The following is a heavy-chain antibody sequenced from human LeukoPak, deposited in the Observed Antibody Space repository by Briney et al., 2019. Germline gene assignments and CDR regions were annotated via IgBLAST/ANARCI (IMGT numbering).Heavy chain of an antibody. D-gene: IGHD3-10*01. CDR1: GYTFRDYF. CDR2: MNPNSGNT. J-gene: IGHJ3*02. CDR3: ARGGVNAFDI. V-gene: IGHV1-8*02. Sequence: GASVKVSCKASGYTFRDYFMHWVRQAPGQGLEWMGWMNPNSGNTGYAQKFQGRVTMTRNTSISTAYMELSSLRSEDTAVYYCARGGVNAFDIWGQGTMVTVSS.